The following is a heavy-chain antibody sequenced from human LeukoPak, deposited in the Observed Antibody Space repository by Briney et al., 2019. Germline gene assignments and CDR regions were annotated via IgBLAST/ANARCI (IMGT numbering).Heavy chain of an antibody. D-gene: IGHD3-10*01. V-gene: IGHV1-3*01. J-gene: IGHJ4*02. CDR3: ARGSGSYYFDY. CDR2: INAGNGNT. Sequence: ASVKASCKASGYPFTTYTMHWVRQAPGQSLEWMGWINAGNGNTKYSQNFQGRVTITRDTSARTAYMELSSLRSEDTAVYYCARGSGSYYFDYWGQGTLVTVSS. CDR1: GYPFTTYT.